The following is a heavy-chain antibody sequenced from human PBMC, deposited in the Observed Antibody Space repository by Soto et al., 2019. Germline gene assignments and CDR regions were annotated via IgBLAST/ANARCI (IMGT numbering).Heavy chain of an antibody. CDR2: ISYDGSNK. CDR1: GFTFSSYA. CDR3: ARARSSPHAYYCYGMDV. D-gene: IGHD6-6*01. V-gene: IGHV3-30-3*01. J-gene: IGHJ6*02. Sequence: QVQLVESGGGVVQPGRSLRLSCAASGFTFSSYAMHWVRQAPGKGLEWVAVISYDGSNKYYADSVKGRFTISRDNSKNTMYRQMNSLRAEDTAVYYCARARSSPHAYYCYGMDVWGQGPTVTVSS.